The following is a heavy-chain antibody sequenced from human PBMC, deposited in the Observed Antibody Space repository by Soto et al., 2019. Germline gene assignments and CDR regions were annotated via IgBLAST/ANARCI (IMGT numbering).Heavy chain of an antibody. V-gene: IGHV4-31*03. CDR2: IYYSGST. J-gene: IGHJ4*02. CDR3: ARSFRGELELPTIAVYFDF. Sequence: QVQLQESGPGLVKPSQTLSLTCTVSGDSISSGTYSWSWIRQHPGKGLEWIGYIYYSGSTYYNPSLKSRVTISVDTSKNHFALSLNSVTAADTAVYYCARSFRGELELPTIAVYFDFWGQGTLVTVSS. D-gene: IGHD1-7*01. CDR1: GDSISSGTYS.